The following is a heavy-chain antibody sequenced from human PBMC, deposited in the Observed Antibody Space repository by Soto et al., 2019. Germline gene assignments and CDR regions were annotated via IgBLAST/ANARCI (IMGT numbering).Heavy chain of an antibody. CDR1: GGSISNYY. CDR2: LDTSGST. J-gene: IGHJ4*02. D-gene: IGHD3-3*01. Sequence: SETLSLTCTVSGGSISNYYCNWIRQPAGTGLEWIGRLDTSGSTDYNPSLKSRVTMSVDTSKNEFYLKLSSVTAADTAVYYCARGSRDFWSGPFDYWGQGTLVTVSS. V-gene: IGHV4-4*07. CDR3: ARGSRDFWSGPFDY.